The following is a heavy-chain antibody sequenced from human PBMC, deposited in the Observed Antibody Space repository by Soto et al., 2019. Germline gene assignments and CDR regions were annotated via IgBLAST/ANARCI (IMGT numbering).Heavy chain of an antibody. D-gene: IGHD3-16*02. CDR2: IYYSGST. Sequence: QVQLQESGPGLVKPSQTLSLTCTVSGGSINGGDYHWTWIRQTPGKGLEWIGAIYYSGSTYYNPSLKSRIRISVDTSMNLASRYLSSVTAADTAVYDCARDYRSPSGGMDVWGEGTTVTVSS. CDR1: GGSINGGDYH. J-gene: IGHJ6*04. CDR3: ARDYRSPSGGMDV. V-gene: IGHV4-30-4*01.